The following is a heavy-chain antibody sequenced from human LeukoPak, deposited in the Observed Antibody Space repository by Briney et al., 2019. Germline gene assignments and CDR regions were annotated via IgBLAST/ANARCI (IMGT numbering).Heavy chain of an antibody. CDR2: ITGSNSYT. D-gene: IGHD3-3*01. Sequence: PGGSLRLSCAASGFTFSSHEMNWVRQAPGKGLEWVSYITGSNSYTNYADSVKGRFTISRDDAKNSLDLQMNSLTAEDTAVYYCARDFGGMDVWGQGTTVTVSS. CDR3: ARDFGGMDV. V-gene: IGHV3-48*03. CDR1: GFTFSSHE. J-gene: IGHJ6*02.